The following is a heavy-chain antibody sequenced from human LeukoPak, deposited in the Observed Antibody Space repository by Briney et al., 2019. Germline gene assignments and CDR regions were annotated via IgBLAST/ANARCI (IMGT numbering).Heavy chain of an antibody. CDR1: GFTFSDYY. CDR2: ISSTSIYT. Sequence: GGSLRLSCAASGFTFSDYYMSWIRQAPGKGLEWVSDISSTSIYTNYADSVKGRFTISRDNSKNSLYLQMDSLRAEDTALYYCAGGYYAGYWGQGTQVTVSS. D-gene: IGHD1-26*01. V-gene: IGHV3-11*03. CDR3: AGGYYAGY. J-gene: IGHJ4*02.